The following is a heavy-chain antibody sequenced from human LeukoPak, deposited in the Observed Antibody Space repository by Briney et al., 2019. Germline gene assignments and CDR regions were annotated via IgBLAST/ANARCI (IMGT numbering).Heavy chain of an antibody. CDR3: AKDDDPYTSSSPAY. D-gene: IGHD6-13*01. V-gene: IGHV3-30*18. Sequence: PGGSLRLYCAASGFTISSYGMHWVRQAPGKGLEWVAVISHDGRNKYYVDSVKGRFTISRDNSKNTLYLQMNSLRGEDTALYYCAKDDDPYTSSSPAYWGQGTLVAVSS. CDR2: ISHDGRNK. CDR1: GFTISSYG. J-gene: IGHJ4*02.